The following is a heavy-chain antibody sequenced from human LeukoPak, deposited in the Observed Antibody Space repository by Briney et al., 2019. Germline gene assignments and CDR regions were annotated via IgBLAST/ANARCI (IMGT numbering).Heavy chain of an antibody. V-gene: IGHV3-7*02. CDR2: IKEDGSLK. D-gene: IGHD2-21*01. CDR1: GFTFSRYW. J-gene: IGHJ4*02. Sequence: GGSLRLSCAASGFTFSRYWMSWVRQAPGKGLEWVPNIKEDGSLKYYVESVKGRFTISRDNAKNSLYLQMNSLRAEDTAVYYCAASIAMFDYWGQGTLVTVSS. CDR3: AASIAMFDY.